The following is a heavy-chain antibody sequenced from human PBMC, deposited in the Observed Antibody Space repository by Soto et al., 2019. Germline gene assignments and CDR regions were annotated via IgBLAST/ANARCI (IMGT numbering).Heavy chain of an antibody. CDR1: GGSFSGYY. Sequence: QVQLQQWGAGLLKPSETLSLTCAVYGGSFSGYYWSWIRQPPGKGLEWIGEINHSGSTNYNPSLKSRVTISVDTSKNQFSLKLSSVTAADTAVYYCARGRRLFSPNPNYYSSNGGYFQHWGQGTLVTVSS. J-gene: IGHJ1*01. V-gene: IGHV4-34*01. D-gene: IGHD6-13*01. CDR3: ARGRRLFSPNPNYYSSNGGYFQH. CDR2: INHSGST.